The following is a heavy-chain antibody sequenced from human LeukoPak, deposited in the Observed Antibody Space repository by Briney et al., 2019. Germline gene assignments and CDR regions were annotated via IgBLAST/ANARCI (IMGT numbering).Heavy chain of an antibody. D-gene: IGHD1-26*01. CDR1: GFTFSSYA. Sequence: GGSLRLSCAASGFTFSSYAMSWVRQAPGKGLEWVSAISGSDGSTYYANSVKGRFIISRDNSKNTLYLQMNSLRAEDTAVYYCAKDQTPMDSGSYGFDYWGQGTLVTVSS. J-gene: IGHJ4*02. V-gene: IGHV3-23*01. CDR2: ISGSDGST. CDR3: AKDQTPMDSGSYGFDY.